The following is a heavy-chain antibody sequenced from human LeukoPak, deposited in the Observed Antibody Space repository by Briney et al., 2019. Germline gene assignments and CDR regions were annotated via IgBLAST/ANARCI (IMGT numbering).Heavy chain of an antibody. CDR1: GYTFTSYD. CDR3: AWGYCSGGSCSHDYYYYMDV. V-gene: IGHV1-8*01. Sequence: ASVKVSCKASGYTFTSYDINWVRHATGPRLEWRGWMNPNSGNTGYAQKFQGRVTMTRNTSISTAYMELSSLRSKDTAVYYCAWGYCSGGSCSHDYYYYMDVWGKGTTVTVSS. J-gene: IGHJ6*03. CDR2: MNPNSGNT. D-gene: IGHD2-15*01.